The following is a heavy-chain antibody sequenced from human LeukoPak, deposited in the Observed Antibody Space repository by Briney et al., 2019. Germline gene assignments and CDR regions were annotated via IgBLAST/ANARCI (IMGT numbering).Heavy chain of an antibody. CDR1: GFSFSSYA. CDR3: AKDQADYYDSSGQEEEDAFDI. V-gene: IGHV3-23*01. D-gene: IGHD3-22*01. Sequence: PGGSLRLSCAASGFSFSSYAIHWVRQAPGKGLEWVSAISGSGGSTYYADSVKGRFTISRDNSKNTLYLQMNSLRAEDTAVYYCAKDQADYYDSSGQEEEDAFDIWGQGTMVTVSS. CDR2: ISGSGGST. J-gene: IGHJ3*02.